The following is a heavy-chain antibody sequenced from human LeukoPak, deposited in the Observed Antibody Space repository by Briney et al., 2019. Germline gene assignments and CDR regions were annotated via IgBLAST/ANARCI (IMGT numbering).Heavy chain of an antibody. V-gene: IGHV4-30-2*06. CDR2: IYHSGST. Sequence: PSETLSLTCAVSGGSISSGGYSWSWIRQSPGKGLEWIGYIYHSGSTYYNPSLKSRVTVSVDRSKNQFSLKLSYVTAADTAVYYCAREHIEGAFDIWGQGTMVTVSS. CDR1: GGSISSGGYS. J-gene: IGHJ3*02. CDR3: AREHIEGAFDI.